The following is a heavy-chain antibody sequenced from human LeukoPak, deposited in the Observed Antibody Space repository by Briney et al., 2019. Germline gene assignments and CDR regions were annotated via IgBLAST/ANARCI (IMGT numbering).Heavy chain of an antibody. V-gene: IGHV4-39*01. CDR3: ARQDYGGNSVEY. CDR2: IYYSGST. D-gene: IGHD4-23*01. J-gene: IGHJ4*02. Sequence: GSLRLSCAASGFTFSTYSMSWVRQPPGKGLEWIGSIYYSGSTYYNPSLKSRVTISVDTSKNQFSLKLSSVTAADTAVYYCARQDYGGNSVEYWGQGTLVTVSS. CDR1: GFTFSTYS.